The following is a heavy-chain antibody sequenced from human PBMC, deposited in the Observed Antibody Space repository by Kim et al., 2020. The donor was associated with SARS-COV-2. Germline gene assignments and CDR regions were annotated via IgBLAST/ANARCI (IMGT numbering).Heavy chain of an antibody. D-gene: IGHD3-10*02. CDR3: ARRVFGELLFDY. V-gene: IGHV3-30-3*01. CDR1: GFTFSSYA. Sequence: GGSLRLSCAASGFTFSSYAMHWVRQAPGKGLEWVAVISYDGSNKYYADSVKGRFTISRDNSKNTLYLQMNSLRAEDTAVYYCARRVFGELLFDYWGQGTLVTVSS. J-gene: IGHJ4*02. CDR2: ISYDGSNK.